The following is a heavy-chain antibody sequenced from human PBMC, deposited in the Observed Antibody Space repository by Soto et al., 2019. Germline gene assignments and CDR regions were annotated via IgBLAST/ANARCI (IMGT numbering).Heavy chain of an antibody. D-gene: IGHD6-19*01. CDR3: AKDPEQWLGYIDY. V-gene: IGHV3-23*01. Sequence: GGSLRLSCAASGFTFSSYAMSWVRQAPGKGLEWVSAISGSGGSTYYADSVKGRFTIFRDNSKNTLYLQMNSLRAEDTAVYYCAKDPEQWLGYIDYWGQGTLVTVSS. CDR1: GFTFSSYA. J-gene: IGHJ4*02. CDR2: ISGSGGST.